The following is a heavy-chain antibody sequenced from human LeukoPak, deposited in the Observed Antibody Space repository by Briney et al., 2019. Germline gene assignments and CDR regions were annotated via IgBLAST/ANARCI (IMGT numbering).Heavy chain of an antibody. V-gene: IGHV3-23*01. CDR2: IRGSGGIT. D-gene: IGHD3-22*01. CDR3: AKVLGYGDSSYWYFDL. Sequence: LSGGSLRLSCAASGFTFSGYAMNWVRQAPGKGLEWVSAIRGSGGITKYADSVKGRFTISRDDSKSTLYLQMSSLRAEDTAVYYCAKVLGYGDSSYWYFDLWGRGTLVTVSS. J-gene: IGHJ2*01. CDR1: GFTFSGYA.